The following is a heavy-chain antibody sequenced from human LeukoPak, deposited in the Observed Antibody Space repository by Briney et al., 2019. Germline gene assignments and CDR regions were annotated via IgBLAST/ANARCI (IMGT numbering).Heavy chain of an antibody. CDR2: ISGSGGNT. CDR1: GFTFSNNA. D-gene: IGHD5-18*01. J-gene: IGHJ4*02. Sequence: GGSLRLSCAASGFTFSNNAMSWVRQAPGKGLEWVSAISGSGGNTYYADSVKGRFTISRDNSKNTLYLQMNRLRAEDTAVYYCARDRVPRGYSYGYDYWGQGTLVTVSS. V-gene: IGHV3-23*01. CDR3: ARDRVPRGYSYGYDY.